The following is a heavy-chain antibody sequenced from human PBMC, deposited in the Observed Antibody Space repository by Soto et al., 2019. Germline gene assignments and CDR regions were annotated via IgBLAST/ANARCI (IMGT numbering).Heavy chain of an antibody. J-gene: IGHJ4*02. Sequence: QVLLQESGPGLVQPSGTLSLSCVVSGVSIGSNYYWGWVRQPPGKGLEWLGDMSHIGSVNYNPSRKSRVTISTDKSQKQFSLKLDSMTAADTAVCYCARSLGWYAVDYWGQGTLVIVSS. V-gene: IGHV4-4*02. D-gene: IGHD6-19*01. CDR2: MSHIGSV. CDR3: ARSLGWYAVDY. CDR1: GVSIGSNYY.